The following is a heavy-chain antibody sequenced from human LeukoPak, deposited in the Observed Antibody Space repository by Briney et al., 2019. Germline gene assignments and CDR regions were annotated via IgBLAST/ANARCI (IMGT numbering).Heavy chain of an antibody. Sequence: PGGSLRLSCAASGFTFNTFLMNWVRQAPGKGLERVASINQGGTEKYYVDSVKGRFTISRDNAKNSLYLQMYSLKAEDTAVYYCARDGPPAGLYFDNWGQGTLDTVSS. J-gene: IGHJ4*02. D-gene: IGHD2-2*01. CDR2: INQGGTEK. V-gene: IGHV3-7*01. CDR3: ARDGPPAGLYFDN. CDR1: GFTFNTFL.